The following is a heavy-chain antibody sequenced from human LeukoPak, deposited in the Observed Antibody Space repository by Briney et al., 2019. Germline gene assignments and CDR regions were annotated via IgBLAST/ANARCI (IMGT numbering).Heavy chain of an antibody. V-gene: IGHV3-23*01. Sequence: GGSLRLSCAASGFTFSSYAMTWVRRAPGKGLEWVSTISGSVGSTYYADSVKGRFIISRDNSKNTLYLQMDSLRDEDTAVYYCAKGGERRTYYLSDWGQGTLVTVS. CDR1: GFTFSSYA. D-gene: IGHD1-26*01. CDR3: AKGGERRTYYLSD. J-gene: IGHJ4*02. CDR2: ISGSVGST.